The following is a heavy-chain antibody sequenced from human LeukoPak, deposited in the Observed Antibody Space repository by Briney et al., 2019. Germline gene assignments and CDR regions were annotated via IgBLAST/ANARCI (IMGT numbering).Heavy chain of an antibody. J-gene: IGHJ6*02. V-gene: IGHV1-69*02. CDR2: IHPMHCIA. CDR3: ARVTAMVLTPYYYYGMDV. D-gene: IGHD5-18*01. CDR1: LWIFLRYP. Sequence: SAVNDSFMCSLWIFLRYPFNEVGQAPSRERDWMGIIHPMHCIANYAQKLQGRVTRTADKSTSKGYMELSSLRSEDTAVYYCARVTAMVLTPYYYYGMDVWGQGTTVTVSS.